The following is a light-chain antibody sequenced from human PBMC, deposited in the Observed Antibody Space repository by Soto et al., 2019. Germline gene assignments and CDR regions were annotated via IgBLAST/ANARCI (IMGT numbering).Light chain of an antibody. CDR3: QQFNNYPLT. V-gene: IGKV3-11*01. CDR1: QNVYTY. J-gene: IGKJ4*01. CDR2: DAS. Sequence: EIVLTQSPATLSVSPGERATLPCRASQNVYTYIAWYQQKPGQAPRLLIYDASNRAAGIPARFSGSGSGTDFTLTISSLEPEDFATYYCQQFNNYPLTFGGGTKVDIK.